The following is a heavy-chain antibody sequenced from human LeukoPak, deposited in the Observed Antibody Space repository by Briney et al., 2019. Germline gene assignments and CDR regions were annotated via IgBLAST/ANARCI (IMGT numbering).Heavy chain of an antibody. V-gene: IGHV3-7*01. CDR1: GFTFSSYW. CDR3: AAHVNDAGNFGY. CDR2: IKQDGSEK. J-gene: IGHJ4*02. D-gene: IGHD2-8*01. Sequence: GGSLRLSRAASGFTFSSYWMTWVRQAPEKGLEWVANIKQDGSEKYYVDSVKGRFTISRDNAKISLFLQMNNLRAEDTAVYYCAAHVNDAGNFGYWGQGTLVAVSS.